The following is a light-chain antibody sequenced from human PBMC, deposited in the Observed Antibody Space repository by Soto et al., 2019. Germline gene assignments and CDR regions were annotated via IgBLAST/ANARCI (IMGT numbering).Light chain of an antibody. CDR2: DVS. Sequence: QPVLTQPASVSGSPGQSITISCTGTSSDVGGYNYVSWYQQYPGKAPKLMIYDVSHRPSGVSNRFSGSKSGNTASLTIAGLQAEDEADYYCSSYTSSSTLGVFGGGTKLTVL. CDR3: SSYTSSSTLGV. CDR1: SSDVGGYNY. V-gene: IGLV2-14*01. J-gene: IGLJ2*01.